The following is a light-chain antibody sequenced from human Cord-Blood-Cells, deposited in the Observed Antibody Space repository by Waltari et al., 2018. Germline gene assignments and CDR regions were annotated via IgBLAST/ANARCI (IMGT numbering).Light chain of an antibody. V-gene: IGLV2-14*01. CDR1: SSDVGGYNY. CDR3: SSYTSSSTPVV. J-gene: IGLJ2*01. Sequence: QSALTQPASVSGSAGQSITIPCTGTSSDVGGYNYVSWYQQHPGKAPKLLIYDVSNRPSGVSNRFSGSKSGNTASLTISGLQAEDEADYYCSSYTSSSTPVVFGGGTKLTVL. CDR2: DVS.